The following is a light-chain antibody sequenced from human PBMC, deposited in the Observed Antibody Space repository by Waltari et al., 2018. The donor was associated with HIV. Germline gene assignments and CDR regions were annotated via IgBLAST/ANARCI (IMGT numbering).Light chain of an antibody. V-gene: IGLV2-23*01. CDR1: SSDVGRYNL. CDR2: EGS. Sequence: QSALTQPASVSGSPGQSITISCTGTSSDVGRYNLVYWYQQHPGKAPKLMIYEGSKRPSGVSNRFSGSKSGNTASLTISGLQAEDEADYYCCSYAGSTLYVFGTGTKVTVL. J-gene: IGLJ1*01. CDR3: CSYAGSTLYV.